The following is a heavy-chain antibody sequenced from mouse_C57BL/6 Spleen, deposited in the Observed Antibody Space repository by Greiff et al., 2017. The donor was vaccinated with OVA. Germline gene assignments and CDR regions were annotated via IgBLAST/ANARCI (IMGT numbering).Heavy chain of an antibody. J-gene: IGHJ3*01. CDR3: ANDYDSTWFAY. CDR1: GYAFSSSW. V-gene: IGHV1-82*01. Sequence: VQLQESGPELVKPGASVKISCKASGYAFSSSWMNWVKQRPGKGLEWIGRIYPGDGDTSYNGKFKGKATLTADKSSSTAYMHLSSLTSEDSAVYFCANDYDSTWFAYWGQGTLVTVSA. CDR2: IYPGDGDT. D-gene: IGHD2-4*01.